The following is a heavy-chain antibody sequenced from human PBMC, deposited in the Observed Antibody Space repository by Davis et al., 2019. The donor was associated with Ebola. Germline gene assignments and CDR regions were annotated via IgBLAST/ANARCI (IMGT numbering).Heavy chain of an antibody. CDR3: ARDSGAFYVDS. V-gene: IGHV3-7*03. Sequence: LKISCAASGFTFSSYWMSWVRQAPGKGLEWVANIKQDGSEKYYVDSVKGRFTISRDNAKDSLFLQMKNLRADDTAVYFCARDSGAFYVDSWGQGTLVTVSS. CDR2: IKQDGSEK. D-gene: IGHD5/OR15-5a*01. CDR1: GFTFSSYW. J-gene: IGHJ5*01.